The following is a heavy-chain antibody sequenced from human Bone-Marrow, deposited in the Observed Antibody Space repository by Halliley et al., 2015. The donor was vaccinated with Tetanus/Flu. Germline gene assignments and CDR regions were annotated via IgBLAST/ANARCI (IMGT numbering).Heavy chain of an antibody. Sequence: SLRLSCVASEFSLRSYWMSWIRQTPGKGLEWVAHSWPGGNEAQYLDSVRGRFTISRDNAKNTLYLQMNSLGAEDTAVYFCARLRDSTGSGTFDYWGQGTLVTVTS. D-gene: IGHD3-10*01. CDR3: ARLRDSTGSGTFDY. V-gene: IGHV3-7*03. J-gene: IGHJ4*02. CDR2: SWPGGNEA. CDR1: EFSLRSYW.